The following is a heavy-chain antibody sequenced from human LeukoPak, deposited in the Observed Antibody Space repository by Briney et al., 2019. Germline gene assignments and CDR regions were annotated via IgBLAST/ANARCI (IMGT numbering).Heavy chain of an antibody. CDR3: AREQEVATHDAFDI. CDR2: IWYDGSNK. V-gene: IGHV3-33*01. D-gene: IGHD5-24*01. CDR1: GFTFSNYG. J-gene: IGHJ3*02. Sequence: GGSLRLSCAASGFTFSNYGMHWVRQAPGKGLEWVAVIWYDGSNKYYADSVKGRFTISRDNSKNTLYLQMNSLRAEDTAVYYCAREQEVATHDAFDIWGQGTMVTVSS.